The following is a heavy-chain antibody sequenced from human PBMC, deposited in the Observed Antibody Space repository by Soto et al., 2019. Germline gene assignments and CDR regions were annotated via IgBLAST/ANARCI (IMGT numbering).Heavy chain of an antibody. CDR1: GGSVISGSYY. CDR2: ISDTGSG. D-gene: IGHD5-12*01. Sequence: QVQLQESGPGLVKPSETLSLTCTVSGGSVISGSYYWSWIRQPPGKGLEWVGCISDTGSGDSNPSLKSRVTITVHTSKRQFSLRLNSVTAADTAVYYCARAHSGYDPLGMDVWGQGTTVTVSS. CDR3: ARAHSGYDPLGMDV. V-gene: IGHV4-61*01. J-gene: IGHJ6*02.